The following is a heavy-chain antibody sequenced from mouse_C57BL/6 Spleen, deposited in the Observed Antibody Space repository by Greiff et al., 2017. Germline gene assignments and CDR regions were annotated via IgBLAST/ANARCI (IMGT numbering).Heavy chain of an antibody. J-gene: IGHJ4*01. CDR3: ARNGGLTLFMDY. V-gene: IGHV1-62-2*01. CDR2: FYPGSGSI. CDR1: GYTFTEYT. D-gene: IGHD3-1*01. Sequence: QVQLQQSGAELVKPGASVKLSCKASGYTFTEYTIHWVKQRSGQGLEWIGWFYPGSGSIKYNEKFKDTATLTADKSSSTVYMERSSLTSEDAAVYFCARNGGLTLFMDYWGQGTSVTVSS.